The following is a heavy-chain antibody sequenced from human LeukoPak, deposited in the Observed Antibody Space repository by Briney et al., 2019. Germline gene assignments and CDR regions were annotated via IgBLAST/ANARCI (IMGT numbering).Heavy chain of an antibody. Sequence: GGSLRLSCAASGFTFSSYGMHWVRQAPGKGLEWVAVIWYDGSNKYYADSVKGRFTISRDNSKNTLYLQMNSLRAEDTAVYYCARGVPDIVVVPAAIHYYYYMDVWGKGTTVTVSS. CDR1: GFTFSSYG. V-gene: IGHV3-33*01. CDR2: IWYDGSNK. J-gene: IGHJ6*03. D-gene: IGHD2-2*02. CDR3: ARGVPDIVVVPAAIHYYYYMDV.